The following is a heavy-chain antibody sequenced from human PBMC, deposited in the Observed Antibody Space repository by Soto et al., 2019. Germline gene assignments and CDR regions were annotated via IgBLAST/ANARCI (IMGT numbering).Heavy chain of an antibody. CDR3: AKSPSSSWYFPFSGGFDV. CDR2: ITFNAGST. J-gene: IGHJ3*01. V-gene: IGHV3-23*01. D-gene: IGHD6-13*01. Sequence: LRLSCVASEFTFENFAMSWVRQAPGKGLEGVSSITFNAGSTFYAGSVKGRFTISRDNSNNTLYLEMNHLRAEGTAVYFCAKSPSSSWYFPFSGGFDVWGQGTLVTVSS. CDR1: EFTFENFA.